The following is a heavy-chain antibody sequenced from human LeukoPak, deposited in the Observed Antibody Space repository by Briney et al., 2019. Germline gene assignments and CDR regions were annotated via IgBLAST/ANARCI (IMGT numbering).Heavy chain of an antibody. CDR2: ISAYNGNT. CDR1: GYTFTSYG. D-gene: IGHD2-15*01. J-gene: IGHJ4*02. V-gene: IGHV1-18*01. CDR3: ARDLIRSGGSCPDY. Sequence: ASVKVSCKASGYTFTSYGISWVRQAPGQGLEWMGWISAYNGNTNNAQRLQGRVTMTTDTSTSTAYMELRSLRSDDTAVYYCARDLIRSGGSCPDYWGQGTLVTVSS.